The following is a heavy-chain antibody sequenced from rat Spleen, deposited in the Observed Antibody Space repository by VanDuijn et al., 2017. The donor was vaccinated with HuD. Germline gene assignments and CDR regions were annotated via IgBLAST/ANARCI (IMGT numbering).Heavy chain of an antibody. D-gene: IGHD1-12*02. CDR1: GYSITSSYR. V-gene: IGHV3-3*01. J-gene: IGHJ4*01. CDR2: INSAGST. CDR3: ARQGVYYDGSYYYYVMDV. Sequence: EVQLQESGPGLVKPSQSLSLTCSVTGYSITSSYRWNWIRKFPGNKLEWMGYINSAGSTNYNPSLKSRISITRDTSKNQLFLQVNSVTTEDTATYYCARQGVYYDGSYYYYVMDVWGQGASVTVSS.